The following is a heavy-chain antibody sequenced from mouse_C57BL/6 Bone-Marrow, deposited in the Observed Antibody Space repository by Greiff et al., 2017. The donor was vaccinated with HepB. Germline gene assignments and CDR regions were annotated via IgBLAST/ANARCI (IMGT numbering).Heavy chain of an antibody. D-gene: IGHD1-1*01. CDR1: GYTFTDYY. V-gene: IGHV1-19*01. J-gene: IGHJ1*03. Sequence: EVQLQQSGPVLVKPGASVKMSCKASGYTFTDYYVNWVKQSHGKSLEWIGVINPYNGGTSYNQKFKGKATLTVDKSSSTAYMELNSLTSEDSAVYYCAREGGFITTVDGYFDVWGTGTTVTVSS. CDR3: AREGGFITTVDGYFDV. CDR2: INPYNGGT.